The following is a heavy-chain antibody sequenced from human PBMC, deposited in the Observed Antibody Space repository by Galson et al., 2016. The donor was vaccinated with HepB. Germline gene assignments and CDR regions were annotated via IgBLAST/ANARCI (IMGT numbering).Heavy chain of an antibody. J-gene: IGHJ4*02. CDR1: GDSVSNTNYY. CDR3: ARHGSGSLPPFDY. Sequence: SETLSLTCSVSGDSVSNTNYYWGWIRQPPGKGLEWIASVYYRGTTYYNPSLKSRVTISVDMSKNQFSLKLSSVTAADTAVYDCARHGSGSLPPFDYWGQGTLVTVSS. V-gene: IGHV4-39*01. D-gene: IGHD1-26*01. CDR2: VYYRGTT.